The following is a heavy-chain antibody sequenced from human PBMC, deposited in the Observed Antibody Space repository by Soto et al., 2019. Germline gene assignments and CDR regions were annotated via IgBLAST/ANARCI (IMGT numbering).Heavy chain of an antibody. CDR3: GGGGGGGGGGGGGGNRCNP. J-gene: IGHJ5*02. CDR1: GFTFSSYA. CDR2: ISSNGGST. D-gene: IGHD3-16*01. Sequence: GGSLRLSCSASGFTFSSYAMHWVRQAPGKGLEYVSAISSNGGSTYYADSVKGRFTISRDNSKNTLYLQMSSLRAEDRGGEGGGGGGGGGGGGGGGGNRCNPYRQGTLVTVSS. V-gene: IGHV3-64D*06.